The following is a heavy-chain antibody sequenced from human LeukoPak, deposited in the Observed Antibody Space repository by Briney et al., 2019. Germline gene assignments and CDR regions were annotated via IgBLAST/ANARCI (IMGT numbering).Heavy chain of an antibody. D-gene: IGHD3-22*01. J-gene: IGHJ4*02. V-gene: IGHV3-30*02. Sequence: PGGSLRLSCAVSGFTFSSYGMHWVRQAPGKGLEWVAFIRYDGSNKYYADSVKGRFTISRDNSKNTLYLQMNSLRAEDTAVYYCAKDGSLSYYDSRSPPYFDYWGQGTLVTVSS. CDR3: AKDGSLSYYDSRSPPYFDY. CDR1: GFTFSSYG. CDR2: IRYDGSNK.